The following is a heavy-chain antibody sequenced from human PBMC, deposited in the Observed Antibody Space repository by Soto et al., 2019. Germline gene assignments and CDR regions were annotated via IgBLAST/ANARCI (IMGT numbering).Heavy chain of an antibody. V-gene: IGHV1-69*02. CDR1: GGTFSSYT. J-gene: IGHJ3*02. D-gene: IGHD3-22*01. CDR2: IIPILGIA. Sequence: QVQLVQSGAEVKKPGSSVKVSCKASGGTFSSYTISWVRQAPGQGLEWMGRIIPILGIANYAQKFQGRVTITADKSTSTASMELSSLRSEDTAVYYCARSDSSGGDAFDIWGQGTMVTVSS. CDR3: ARSDSSGGDAFDI.